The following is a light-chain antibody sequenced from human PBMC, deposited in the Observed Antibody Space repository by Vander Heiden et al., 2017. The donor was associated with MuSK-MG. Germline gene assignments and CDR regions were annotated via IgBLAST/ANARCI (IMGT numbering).Light chain of an antibody. CDR3: QQRDSTPIT. V-gene: IGKV1-39*01. CDR2: AAS. Sequence: DIQMTQSPSSLSASVGDRVTITCRASQTISRYLNWYQQKPGKAPKILIYAASNLQSGVPSRFSGSGSGTDFTLAISRLQPEDFAIYYCQQRDSTPITFGGGTKVDIK. J-gene: IGKJ4*01. CDR1: QTISRY.